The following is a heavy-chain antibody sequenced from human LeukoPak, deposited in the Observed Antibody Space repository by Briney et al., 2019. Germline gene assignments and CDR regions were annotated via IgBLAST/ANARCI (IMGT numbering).Heavy chain of an antibody. D-gene: IGHD6-19*01. CDR3: ARKGYSSGWYYFDY. J-gene: IGHJ4*02. Sequence: ASVKVSCKASGGTFSSYAISWVRQAPGQGLEWMGGIIPIFGTANYAQKFQGRVTITADKSTSTAYMELSSLRSEDTAVYYCARKGYSSGWYYFDYWGQGTLVTVSS. V-gene: IGHV1-69*06. CDR1: GGTFSSYA. CDR2: IIPIFGTA.